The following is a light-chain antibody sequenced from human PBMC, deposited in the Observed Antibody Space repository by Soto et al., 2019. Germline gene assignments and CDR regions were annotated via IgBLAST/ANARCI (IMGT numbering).Light chain of an antibody. CDR1: QSINNW. CDR3: QQYNDYSWT. V-gene: IGKV1-5*03. J-gene: IGKJ1*01. Sequence: DIQMTQSPSTLSASVGDRVTITCRASQSINNWLAWYQQKPGKAPNLLIYKASNLESGVPSRFSGSGSGTEFTLTISSLQPDEFATYYCQQYNDYSWTFGQGTKVEIK. CDR2: KAS.